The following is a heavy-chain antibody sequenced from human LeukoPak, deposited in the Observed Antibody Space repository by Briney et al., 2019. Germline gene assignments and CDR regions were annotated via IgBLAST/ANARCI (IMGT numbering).Heavy chain of an antibody. CDR1: GYSIARGYP. CDR3: ARGGPWELSHRDYFDY. Sequence: SETLSLTCTLSGYSIARGYPWGWIRQTPEKGLERIPTIYRSGRTYYNLSLKSRVTISMDTSRNQFSLKVTSVTAAETALYFCARGGPWELSHRDYFDYWGQGTLVTVSS. V-gene: IGHV4-38-2*02. J-gene: IGHJ4*02. D-gene: IGHD1-26*01. CDR2: IYRSGRT.